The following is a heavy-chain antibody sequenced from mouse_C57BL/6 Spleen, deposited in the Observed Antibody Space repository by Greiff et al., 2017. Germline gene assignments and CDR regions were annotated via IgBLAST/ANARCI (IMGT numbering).Heavy chain of an antibody. CDR3: ARAPYYDYDGGAMDY. D-gene: IGHD2-4*01. V-gene: IGHV1-76*01. CDR2: IYPGSGNT. CDR1: GYTFTDYY. J-gene: IGHJ4*01. Sequence: VQLQQSGAELVRPGASVKLSCKASGYTFTDYYINWVKQRPGQGLEWIARIYPGSGNTYYNEKFKGKATLTAEKSSSTAYMQLSSLTSEDSAVYFCARAPYYDYDGGAMDYWGQGTSVTVSS.